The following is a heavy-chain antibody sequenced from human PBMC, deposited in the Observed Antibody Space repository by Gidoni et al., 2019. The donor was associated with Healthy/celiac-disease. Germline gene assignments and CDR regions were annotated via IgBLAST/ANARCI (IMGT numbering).Heavy chain of an antibody. CDR2: ISGSGGSK. J-gene: IGHJ4*02. Sequence: EVQLLESGGGLVQPGGSLRLSCAASGFTFSSYAMSWVRQAPGKGLEWVSAISGSGGSKYYEDSVKGRFTIARDNYKNTLYLQMNSLRAEDTAVYYCAKDYGYGSHAYYFDYWGQGTLVTVSS. V-gene: IGHV3-23*01. CDR3: AKDYGYGSHAYYFDY. CDR1: GFTFSSYA. D-gene: IGHD5-18*01.